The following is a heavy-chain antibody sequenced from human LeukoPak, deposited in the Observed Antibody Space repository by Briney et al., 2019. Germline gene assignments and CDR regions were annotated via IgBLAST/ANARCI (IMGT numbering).Heavy chain of an antibody. CDR3: AKVHLVHYYYGMDV. V-gene: IGHV3-23*01. CDR2: ISGSGGST. J-gene: IGHJ6*02. D-gene: IGHD6-13*01. Sequence: GGSLRLSCAASGFTFSSYATSWVRQAPGKGLEWVSAISGSGGSTYYADSVKGRFTISRDNSKNTLYLQMNSLRAEDTAVYYCAKVHLVHYYYGMDVWGQGTTVTVSS. CDR1: GFTFSSYA.